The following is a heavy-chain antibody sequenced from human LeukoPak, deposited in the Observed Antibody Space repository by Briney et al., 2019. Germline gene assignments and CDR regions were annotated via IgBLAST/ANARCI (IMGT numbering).Heavy chain of an antibody. V-gene: IGHV3-30*18. CDR2: ISYDGSNK. CDR3: AKDWDSSPYFDY. J-gene: IGHJ4*02. D-gene: IGHD3-22*01. CDR1: GFTFSSYG. Sequence: PGRSLRLPCAASGFTFSSYGMHWVRQAPGKGLEWVAVISYDGSNKYYADSVKGRFTISRDNSKNTLYLQMNSLRAEDTAVYYCAKDWDSSPYFDYWGQGTLVTVSS.